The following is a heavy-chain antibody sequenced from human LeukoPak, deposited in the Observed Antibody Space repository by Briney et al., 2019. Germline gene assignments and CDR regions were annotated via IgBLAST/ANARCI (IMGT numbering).Heavy chain of an antibody. J-gene: IGHJ4*02. Sequence: SETLSLTCAVYGGSFSGYYWSWIRQPPGKGLEWIGEINHSGSTNYNPSLKSRVTISVDTSKNQFSLKLSSVIAADTAVYYCARQSSRSGYYYYFDYWGQGTLVTVSS. CDR2: INHSGST. CDR3: ARQSSRSGYYYYFDY. V-gene: IGHV4-34*01. CDR1: GGSFSGYY. D-gene: IGHD3-22*01.